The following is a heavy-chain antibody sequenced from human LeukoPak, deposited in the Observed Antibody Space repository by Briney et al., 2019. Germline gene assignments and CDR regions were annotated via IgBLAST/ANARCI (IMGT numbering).Heavy chain of an antibody. J-gene: IGHJ4*02. CDR2: INTDGSST. CDR3: ARDLYSGSYSYDFDY. CDR1: GFTFSSYW. V-gene: IGHV3-74*01. D-gene: IGHD1-26*01. Sequence: PGGSLRLSCAAAGFTFSSYWMHWVRQAPGKGLVWVSRINTDGSSTIYADSVKGRFTISRDNAKNTLYLQMNGLRAEDTAVYYCARDLYSGSYSYDFDYWGQGTLVTVSS.